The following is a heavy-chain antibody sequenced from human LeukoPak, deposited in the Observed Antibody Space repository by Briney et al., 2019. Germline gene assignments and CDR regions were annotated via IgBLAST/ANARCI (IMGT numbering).Heavy chain of an antibody. Sequence: PSETLSLTCTVSGGSVSNYYWSWIGQSPGKGLEWIGYIYYSGSTNYNPSLKSRVTISVDTSKNQFSLKLSSVTAADTAVYYCARGTNRQWRYYYYYGMDVWGQGTTVTVSS. CDR2: IYYSGST. CDR3: ARGTNRQWRYYYYYGMDV. V-gene: IGHV4-59*02. CDR1: GGSVSNYY. D-gene: IGHD1-14*01. J-gene: IGHJ6*02.